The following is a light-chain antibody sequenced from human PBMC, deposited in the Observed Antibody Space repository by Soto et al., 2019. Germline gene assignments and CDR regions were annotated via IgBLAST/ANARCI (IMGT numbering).Light chain of an antibody. CDR2: VAS. Sequence: EIVLTQSPGTLSLSPGERATLSCRASQSVRSGYLAWYQQKPGQAPRLLIYVASSRATGIPDRFSGSGSGTDFTLTISRLEPEDFAVYYCQQYDNAPWTFGQGTKVEIK. CDR1: QSVRSGY. V-gene: IGKV3-20*01. CDR3: QQYDNAPWT. J-gene: IGKJ1*01.